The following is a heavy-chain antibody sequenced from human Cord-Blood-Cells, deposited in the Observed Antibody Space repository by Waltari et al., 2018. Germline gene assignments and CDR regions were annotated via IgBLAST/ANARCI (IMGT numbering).Heavy chain of an antibody. V-gene: IGHV4-34*01. CDR2: INHSGST. D-gene: IGHD3-10*01. Sequence: QVQLQQWGAGLLKPSETLSLTCAVYGGSFSGYYWSWIRQPPGKGLEGIGEINHSGSTNYNPSLKSRVTISVDTSKNQFSLKLSSVTAADTAVYYCARFRGSGSYWYFDLWGRGTLVTVSS. CDR3: ARFRGSGSYWYFDL. J-gene: IGHJ2*01. CDR1: GGSFSGYY.